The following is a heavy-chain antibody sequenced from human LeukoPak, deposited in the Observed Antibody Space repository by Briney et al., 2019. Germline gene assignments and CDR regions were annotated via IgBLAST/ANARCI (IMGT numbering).Heavy chain of an antibody. V-gene: IGHV3-48*01. D-gene: IGHD2-8*01. CDR3: ASRYCTNGGCSLNY. CDR2: VTDSSSTI. CDR1: GFTFSSYS. J-gene: IGHJ4*01. Sequence: GGSLRLSCAASGFTFSSYSMNWVRQAPGKGLEWVSYVTDSSSTIYYADSVKGRFTISRDNAKNSLYLQMNSLRAEDTAVYYCASRYCTNGGCSLNYLGQGTLVTGSS.